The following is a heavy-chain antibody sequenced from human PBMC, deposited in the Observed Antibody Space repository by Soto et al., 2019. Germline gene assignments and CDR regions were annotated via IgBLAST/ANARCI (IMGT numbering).Heavy chain of an antibody. CDR1: GYSFTSPC. CDR2: IYPGNSST. D-gene: IGHD3-22*01. J-gene: IGHJ3*02. CDR3: ARPPYSFCYESSSYRSGAFDI. Sequence: GASTKISCKASGYSFTSPCIGWVRQLPRKGLEWMGIIYPGNSSTRYSPSFQGQVTVSADMSNTTAYLQCSVVRASDTANYYGARPPYSFCYESSSYRSGAFDIWGQGTMVTVSS. V-gene: IGHV5-51*01.